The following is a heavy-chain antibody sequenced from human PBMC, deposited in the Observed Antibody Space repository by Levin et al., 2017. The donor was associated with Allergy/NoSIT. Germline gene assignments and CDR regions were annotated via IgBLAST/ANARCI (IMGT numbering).Heavy chain of an antibody. Sequence: ASETLSLTCTVSGGSISSYYWSWIRQPPGKGLEWIGYIFYSGTTNYNPSLKSRVTISVDTSKNQFSLKLSSVTAADTAVYYCARSSRDGYAYFDCWGQGTLVTVSS. J-gene: IGHJ4*02. D-gene: IGHD5-24*01. V-gene: IGHV4-59*01. CDR1: GGSISSYY. CDR3: ARSSRDGYAYFDC. CDR2: IFYSGTT.